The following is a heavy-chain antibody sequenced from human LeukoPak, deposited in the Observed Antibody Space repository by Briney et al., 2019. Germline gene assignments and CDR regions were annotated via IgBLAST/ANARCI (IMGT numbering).Heavy chain of an antibody. CDR1: GGTFSSYA. V-gene: IGHV1-69*04. J-gene: IGHJ4*02. D-gene: IGHD2-2*02. Sequence: SVKVSCKASGGTFSSYAISWVRQAPGQGLEWMGRIIPILGIANYAQKFQGRVTITADESTSTAYMELSSLRSEDTAVYYCASLKPHCSSTSCYNKYYFDYWGQGTLVTVSS. CDR2: IIPILGIA. CDR3: ASLKPHCSSTSCYNKYYFDY.